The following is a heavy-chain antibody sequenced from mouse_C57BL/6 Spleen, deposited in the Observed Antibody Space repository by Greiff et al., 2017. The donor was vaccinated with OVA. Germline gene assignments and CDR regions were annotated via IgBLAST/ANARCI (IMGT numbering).Heavy chain of an antibody. Sequence: VQLQQSDAELVKPGASVKISCKVSGYTFTDHTIHWIKQRPEQGLEWIGYIYPRDGSTKYNEKFKGKATLTADKSSSTAYMQLNSLTSEDSAVYFCARFALYYGSSYGYWGQGTTLTVSS. CDR3: ARFALYYGSSYGY. D-gene: IGHD1-1*01. J-gene: IGHJ2*01. CDR1: GYTFTDHT. CDR2: IYPRDGST. V-gene: IGHV1-78*01.